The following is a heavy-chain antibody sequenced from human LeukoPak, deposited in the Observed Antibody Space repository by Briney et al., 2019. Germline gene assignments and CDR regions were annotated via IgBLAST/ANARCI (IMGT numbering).Heavy chain of an antibody. CDR1: GGTFSSYA. CDR3: AASRLHSGTIDY. V-gene: IGHV1-69*06. D-gene: IGHD1-14*01. CDR2: IIPIFGTA. Sequence: SVRVSCKASGGTFSSYAISWVRQAPGQGLEWMGGIIPIFGTANYAQKFQGRVTITADKSTSTAYMELSSLRSEDTAVYYCAASRLHSGTIDYWGQGTLVTVSS. J-gene: IGHJ4*02.